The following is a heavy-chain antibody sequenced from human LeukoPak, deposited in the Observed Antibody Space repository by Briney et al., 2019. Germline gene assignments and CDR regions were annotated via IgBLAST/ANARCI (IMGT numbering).Heavy chain of an antibody. CDR1: GGSFSGYY. J-gene: IGHJ4*02. Sequence: SETLSLTCAVYGGSFSGYYWSWIRQPPGKGLEWIGEINHSGSTNYNPSLKSRVTISADTSKNQFSLKLSSVAAADTAVYYCARVRGLVDYWGQGTLVTVSS. CDR3: ARVRGLVDY. D-gene: IGHD3-16*01. V-gene: IGHV4-34*01. CDR2: INHSGST.